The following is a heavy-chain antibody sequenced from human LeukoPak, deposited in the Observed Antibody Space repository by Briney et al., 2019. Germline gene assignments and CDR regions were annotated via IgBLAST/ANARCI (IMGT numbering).Heavy chain of an antibody. Sequence: PSETLSLTCTVSGGSISSYYWSWIRQPPGKGLEWIGYIYYSGSTNYNPSLKSRVTISVDTSKNQFSLKLSSVTAADTAAYYCARVASGSYYPWFDPWGQGTLVTVSS. V-gene: IGHV4-59*01. CDR3: ARVASGSYYPWFDP. J-gene: IGHJ5*02. CDR1: GGSISSYY. CDR2: IYYSGST. D-gene: IGHD1-26*01.